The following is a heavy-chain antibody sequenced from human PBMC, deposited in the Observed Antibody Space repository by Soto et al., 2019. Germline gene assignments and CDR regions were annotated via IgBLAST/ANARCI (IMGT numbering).Heavy chain of an antibody. CDR2: ISAYNGNT. D-gene: IGHD3-9*01. CDR1: GYTFTSYG. J-gene: IGHJ5*02. Sequence: QVQLVQSGAEVKKPGASVKVSCKASGYTFTSYGISWVRQAPGQGLEWMGWISAYNGNTNYAQKLQGRVTMTTDTSTSTAYLELRSLRSDDTAVYYCARDRLDYDILTGYPNWFDPWGQGTLVTVSS. CDR3: ARDRLDYDILTGYPNWFDP. V-gene: IGHV1-18*01.